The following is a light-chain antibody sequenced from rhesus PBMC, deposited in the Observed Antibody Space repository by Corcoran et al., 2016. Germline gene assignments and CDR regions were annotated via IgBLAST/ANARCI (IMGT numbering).Light chain of an antibody. CDR3: QQHNSNPPT. J-gene: IGKJ1*01. CDR2: GSS. CDR1: QTISSY. Sequence: DIQMTQSPSSLSASVGDRVTITCRASQTISSYLAWYQQKPGKVPKFLGYGSSSLKSGVPSRFSGSGSGTDFTLTIDSLQPEDFATYYCQQHNSNPPTFGQGTKVEIK. V-gene: IGKV1-44*03.